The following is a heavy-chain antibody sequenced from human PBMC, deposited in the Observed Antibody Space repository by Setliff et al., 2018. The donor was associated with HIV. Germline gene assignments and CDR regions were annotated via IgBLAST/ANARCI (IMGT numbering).Heavy chain of an antibody. CDR2: ISGSGGST. V-gene: IGHV3-23*01. Sequence: AGGSLRLSCAASGFTFSSYAMSWVRQAPGKGLEWVSAISGSGGSTYYADSVKGRFTISRDNSKNTLYLQMNSLRAKDTAVYYCAKDPRAAVATICDYWGQGTLVTVSS. D-gene: IGHD5-12*01. CDR3: AKDPRAAVATICDY. J-gene: IGHJ4*02. CDR1: GFTFSSYA.